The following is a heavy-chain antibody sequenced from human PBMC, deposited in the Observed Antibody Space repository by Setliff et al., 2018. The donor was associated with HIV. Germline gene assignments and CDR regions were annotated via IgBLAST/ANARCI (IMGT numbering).Heavy chain of an antibody. Sequence: PSETLSLTCTVSGAPMIDHQWNWLRRSPGKGLEWIGYVYYTGGTTYNPSLEGRVIISLDTSNNQFFLRMNSLTAADTAVYYCARDVRGSWALDSWGPGPVVTVSS. V-gene: IGHV4-59*11. D-gene: IGHD3-10*02. CDR3: ARDVRGSWALDS. J-gene: IGHJ4*02. CDR1: GAPMIDHQ. CDR2: VYYTGGT.